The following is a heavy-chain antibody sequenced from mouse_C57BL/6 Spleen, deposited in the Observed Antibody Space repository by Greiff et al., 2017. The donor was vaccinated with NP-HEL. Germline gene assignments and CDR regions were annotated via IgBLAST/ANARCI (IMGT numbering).Heavy chain of an antibody. D-gene: IGHD3-2*02. Sequence: QVQLQQSGPELVKPGASVKISCKASGYAFSSSWMNWVQQRPGKGLEWIGRIYPGDGDTNYNGKFKGKATLTADKSSSTAYMQLSSLTSEDSAVYFCASRGAAQAPFAYWGQGTLVTVSA. CDR2: IYPGDGDT. J-gene: IGHJ3*01. V-gene: IGHV1-82*01. CDR1: GYAFSSSW. CDR3: ASRGAAQAPFAY.